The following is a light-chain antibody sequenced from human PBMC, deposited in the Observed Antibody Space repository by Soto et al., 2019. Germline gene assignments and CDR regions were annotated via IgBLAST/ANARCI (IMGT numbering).Light chain of an antibody. CDR3: QQYNNWPPIT. Sequence: EIVMTQSPVTLSVSPGERATLCCRASQSVSSDLAWYQQKPGQAPRLLIYGAFNRATGVPVRFSGSGSGTEFTLTISSLQSEDSAVYYCQQYNNWPPITFGQGTRLEIK. V-gene: IGKV3-15*01. CDR1: QSVSSD. J-gene: IGKJ5*01. CDR2: GAF.